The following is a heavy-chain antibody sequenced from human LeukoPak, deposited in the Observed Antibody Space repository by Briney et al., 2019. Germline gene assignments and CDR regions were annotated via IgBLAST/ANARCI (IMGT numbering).Heavy chain of an antibody. V-gene: IGHV3-64*01. D-gene: IGHD1-1*01. Sequence: PGGSLRLSCAASGFSFSNYAFHWVRQAPGKGLEYISIVSSNGGSTYYATSVKGRFTISRDNSKNTLFLQMGSLRAEDTALYYCADLERKGYWGQGTLVTVSS. CDR2: VSSNGGST. CDR1: GFSFSNYA. CDR3: ADLERKGY. J-gene: IGHJ4*02.